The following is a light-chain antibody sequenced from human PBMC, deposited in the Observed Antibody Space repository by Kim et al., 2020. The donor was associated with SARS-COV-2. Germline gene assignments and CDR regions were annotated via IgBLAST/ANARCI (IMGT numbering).Light chain of an antibody. Sequence: SPGDRATPSCRASQSVSHHLAWYQQKRGQAPRLLIYDASNRATGIPARFSGSGSGTDFNLTINSLEPEDLAVYYCQQRYSWPPLTFGGGTKVDIK. CDR2: DAS. CDR3: QQRYSWPPLT. J-gene: IGKJ4*01. V-gene: IGKV3-11*01. CDR1: QSVSHH.